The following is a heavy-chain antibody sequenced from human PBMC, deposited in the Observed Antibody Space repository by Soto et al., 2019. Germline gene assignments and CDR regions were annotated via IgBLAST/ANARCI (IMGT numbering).Heavy chain of an antibody. CDR3: AREQYNWKL. V-gene: IGHV4-59*01. CDR2: VYHTGNT. Sequence: PSETLSLTCSVSGVSITSYYWTWIRHPPGKGLEWIGYVYHTGNTYYNPSLKSRVTISLDTSKNQVSLRLRSVTAADTAVYYCAREQYNWKLWGQGTMGTVSA. D-gene: IGHD1-20*01. J-gene: IGHJ4*02. CDR1: GVSITSYY.